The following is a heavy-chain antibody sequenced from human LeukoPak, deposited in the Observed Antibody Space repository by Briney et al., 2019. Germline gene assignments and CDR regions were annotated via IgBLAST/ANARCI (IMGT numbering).Heavy chain of an antibody. CDR1: GFTFSSYS. D-gene: IGHD4-17*01. J-gene: IGHJ3*02. V-gene: IGHV3-21*01. CDR3: ARGHPTDAAFDI. CDR2: ISSSSSYI. Sequence: GGPLRLSCAASGFTFSSYSMNWVRQAPGKGLEWVSSISSSSSYIYYADSVKGRFTISRDNAKNSLYPQMNSLRAEDTAVYYCARGHPTDAAFDIWGQGTMVTVSS.